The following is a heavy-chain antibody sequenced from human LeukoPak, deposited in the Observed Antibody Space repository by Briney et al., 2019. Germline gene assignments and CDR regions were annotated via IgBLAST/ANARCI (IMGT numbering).Heavy chain of an antibody. V-gene: IGHV1-8*02. CDR1: GYTFTSYG. CDR3: VRAAQEGRDSLTGVQTGNWFDP. Sequence: ASVKVSCKASGYTFTSYGINWVRQATGQGPEWMGWMNPSSGNTGYAQNFQGRLDLTRNIALTTAYMELSSLTSEDTATYYCVRAAQEGRDSLTGVQTGNWFDPWGQGTLVTASS. J-gene: IGHJ5*02. D-gene: IGHD3-9*01. CDR2: MNPSSGNT.